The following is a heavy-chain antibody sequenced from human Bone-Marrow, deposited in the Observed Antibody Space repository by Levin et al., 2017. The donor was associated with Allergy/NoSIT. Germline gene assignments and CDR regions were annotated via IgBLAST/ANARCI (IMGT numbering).Heavy chain of an antibody. CDR2: IRNKDFGGTT. D-gene: IGHD2-21*02. CDR3: TAEPTRGGVGYWFDY. J-gene: IGHJ4*02. Sequence: GGSLRLSCAASGFTFGDYAMSWVRQAPGKGLEWVSLIRNKDFGGTTEYAASVKDRFIISRDDSKSIAYLQMNSLNAEDTAVYYCTAEPTRGGVGYWFDYWAQGSLVTVSS. CDR1: GFTFGDYA. V-gene: IGHV3-49*04.